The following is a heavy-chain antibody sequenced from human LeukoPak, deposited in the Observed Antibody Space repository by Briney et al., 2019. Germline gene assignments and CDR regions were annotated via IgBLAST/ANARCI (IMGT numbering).Heavy chain of an antibody. CDR1: GFTFAEYT. Sequence: GGSLRLSCAASGFTFAEYTMHWVRQAPGKGLEWVSLISWNGARIHYGDSVKGRFTISRDNSKNSLYLQMNSLRTEDTALYFCVKDLVAASENVRGWYPMDYWGQGTLVTVSS. D-gene: IGHD6-19*01. J-gene: IGHJ4*02. V-gene: IGHV3-43*01. CDR3: VKDLVAASENVRGWYPMDY. CDR2: ISWNGARI.